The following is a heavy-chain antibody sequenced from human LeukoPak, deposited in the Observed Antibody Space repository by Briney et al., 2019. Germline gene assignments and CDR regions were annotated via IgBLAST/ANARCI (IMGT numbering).Heavy chain of an antibody. V-gene: IGHV4-34*01. J-gene: IGHJ4*02. CDR1: GGSFSGYY. CDR2: LNHSGST. CDR3: ARGALTIFGYNY. D-gene: IGHD3-3*01. Sequence: SETLSLTCAVYGGSFSGYYWSWIRQPPGKGLEWIGELNHSGSTNYNPSLKSRVTISVDTSKNQFSLKLSSVTAADTAVYYCARGALTIFGYNYWGQGTLVTVSS.